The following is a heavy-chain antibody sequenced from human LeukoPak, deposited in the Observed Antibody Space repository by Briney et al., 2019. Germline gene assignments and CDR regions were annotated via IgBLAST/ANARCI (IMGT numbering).Heavy chain of an antibody. D-gene: IGHD2-2*02. CDR1: GFTFSSYS. CDR3: AKGPNCSTTSCYTVGLIDY. Sequence: GGSLRLSCAASGFTFSSYSMNWVRQAPGKGLEWVSSISSSSSYIYYADSVKGRFTISRDNSKNTLYLQMNSLRAEDTAVYYCAKGPNCSTTSCYTVGLIDYWGQGTLVTVSS. CDR2: ISSSSSYI. V-gene: IGHV3-21*04. J-gene: IGHJ4*02.